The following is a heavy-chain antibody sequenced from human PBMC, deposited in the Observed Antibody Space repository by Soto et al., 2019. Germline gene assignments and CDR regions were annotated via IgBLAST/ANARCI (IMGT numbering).Heavy chain of an antibody. V-gene: IGHV1-2*02. CDR2: INPNSGGT. CDR3: ASRDVVTTVRGSYYYYGMDV. Sequence: ASVKVSCKASGYTFTGYYMHWVRQAPGQGLEWMGWINPNSGGTNYAQKFQGRVTMTRDTSISTAYMELSRLRSDDTAVYYCASRDVVTTVRGSYYYYGMDVWGQGTTVTVSS. J-gene: IGHJ6*02. CDR1: GYTFTGYY. D-gene: IGHD4-4*01.